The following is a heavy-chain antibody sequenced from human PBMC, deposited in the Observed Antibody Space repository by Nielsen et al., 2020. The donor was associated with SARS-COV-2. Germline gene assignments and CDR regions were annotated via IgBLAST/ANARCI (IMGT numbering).Heavy chain of an antibody. J-gene: IGHJ4*02. Sequence: SETLSLTCAVYGGSFSGYYWSWIRQPPGKGLEWIGEINHSGSTNYNPSLKSRVTISVDTSKNQFSLKLSSVTAADTAVYYCARVGYCSSTSCPRFDYWGQGTLVTVSS. D-gene: IGHD2-2*01. CDR1: GGSFSGYY. CDR3: ARVGYCSSTSCPRFDY. CDR2: INHSGST. V-gene: IGHV4-34*01.